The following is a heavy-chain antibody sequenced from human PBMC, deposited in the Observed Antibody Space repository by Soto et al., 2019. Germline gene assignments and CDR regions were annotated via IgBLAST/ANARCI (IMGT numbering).Heavy chain of an antibody. CDR1: GDTFSNSA. CDR2: IIPIFGTT. D-gene: IGHD5-12*01. Sequence: QVHLWQSGSEVKNPGSSVKVSCRASGDTFSNSAFSWVRQAPGQGLKWMVGIIPIFGTTSYAQKLQGRVSLTADESTKTVYMERMSLRSEETALDFCALGLRGYHIDSWGQATQVTVAS. J-gene: IGHJ4*02. CDR3: ALGLRGYHIDS. V-gene: IGHV1-69*01.